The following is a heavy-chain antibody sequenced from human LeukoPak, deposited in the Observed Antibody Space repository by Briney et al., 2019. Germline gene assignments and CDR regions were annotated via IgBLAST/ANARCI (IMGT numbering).Heavy chain of an antibody. J-gene: IGHJ4*02. V-gene: IGHV1-2*06. D-gene: IGHD3-16*02. CDR1: GYTFTDCY. CDR3: ARDYDYVWGSYLYTLDY. CDR2: INPNSGGT. Sequence: GASVKVSCKASGYTFTDCYVHWVRQAPAQGLEGVGRINPNSGGTNYAQKFQGRVTMTRDTSISTAYMELSRLRSDDAAVYYCARDYDYVWGSYLYTLDYWGQGTLVTVSS.